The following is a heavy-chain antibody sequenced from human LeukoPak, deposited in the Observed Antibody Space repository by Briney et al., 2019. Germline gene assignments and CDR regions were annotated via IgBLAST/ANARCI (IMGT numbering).Heavy chain of an antibody. CDR2: IKQDGSEK. D-gene: IGHD1-1*01. V-gene: IGHV3-7*05. CDR3: ARGGGTSDY. J-gene: IGHJ4*02. CDR1: GFTFSSYW. Sequence: GGSLRLSCAASGFTFSSYWMSWVRQAPGKGLEWVASIKQDGSEKYYVDSVKGRFTISRDNAKNSLYLQMNSLGAEDMAVYYCARGGGTSDYWGQGTLVTVSS.